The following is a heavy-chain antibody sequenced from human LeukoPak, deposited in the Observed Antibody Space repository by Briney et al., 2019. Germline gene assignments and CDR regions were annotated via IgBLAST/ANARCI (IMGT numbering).Heavy chain of an antibody. CDR2: VSGGGVTT. CDR3: PKESYASGWNPFDY. J-gene: IGHJ4*02. D-gene: IGHD6-19*01. CDR1: GFTFSSYA. Sequence: GGSLRLSCAASGFTFSSYAISWVRQAPGKGLEWVSTVSGGGVTTYYADSAKGRFTISRDNSKNTLYLQMNSLTAEDTALYYCPKESYASGWNPFDYWGQGILVTVSS. V-gene: IGHV3-23*01.